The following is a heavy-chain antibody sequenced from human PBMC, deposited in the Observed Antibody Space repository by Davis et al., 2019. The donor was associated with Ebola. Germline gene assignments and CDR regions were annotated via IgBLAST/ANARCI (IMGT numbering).Heavy chain of an antibody. Sequence: PSETLSLTCTVSGVSITTYFWSWIRQPPGKGLEWVGYIHHSGSANPNPSLKLRVTFSIDTSKSQVSLKLTSVTAADTAVYYCARDTRPCGGDCYDDTFDMWGQGTMVIVSS. J-gene: IGHJ3*02. CDR1: GVSITTYF. CDR3: ARDTRPCGGDCYDDTFDM. CDR2: IHHSGSA. D-gene: IGHD2-21*01. V-gene: IGHV4-59*12.